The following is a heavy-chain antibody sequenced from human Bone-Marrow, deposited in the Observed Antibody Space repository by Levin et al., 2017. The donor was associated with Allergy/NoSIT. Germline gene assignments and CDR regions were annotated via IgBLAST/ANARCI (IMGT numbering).Heavy chain of an antibody. V-gene: IGHV4-31*02. J-gene: IGHJ6*02. D-gene: IGHD6-13*01. Sequence: SETLSLTCTVSGGSISSGGYYWSWIRQLPGKGLEWIGYIHNSGSAYYNPSLKGRGRISIDTSKNQFSLHLTSVDAADTAVYYCARDLVSKAAAGYEYFGLDVWGQGTTVTVSS. CDR2: IHNSGSA. CDR1: GGSISSGGYY. CDR3: ARDLVSKAAAGYEYFGLDV.